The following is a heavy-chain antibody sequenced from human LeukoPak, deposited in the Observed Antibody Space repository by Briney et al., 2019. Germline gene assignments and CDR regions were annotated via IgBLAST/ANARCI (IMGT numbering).Heavy chain of an antibody. D-gene: IGHD3-10*01. V-gene: IGHV3-74*01. CDR1: GFTFSNYW. Sequence: GGSLRLSCAASGFTFSNYWMHWVRQAPGKGLVWVSRINSDGSSTTYADSVKGRFTISRDNGQNTLYLQMNSLRAEDTAVYYCARGRSITLLRGVAMSDGFDIWGQGAMVAVSS. CDR3: ARGRSITLLRGVAMSDGFDI. CDR2: INSDGSST. J-gene: IGHJ3*02.